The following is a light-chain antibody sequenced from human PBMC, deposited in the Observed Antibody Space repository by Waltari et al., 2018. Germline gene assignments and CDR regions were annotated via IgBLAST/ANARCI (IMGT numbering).Light chain of an antibody. CDR3: SSYAGSTTYYI. CDR2: AVS. CDR1: SSDIGGYNR. J-gene: IGLJ1*01. Sequence: QAALTQPPSMSGSPGQSVTISCTGTSSDIGGYNRVSWYQQHPGKAPKLMIYAVSQRPSGVSDRFSGSKSGNTASLTISGLQAEDEADYYCSSYAGSTTYYIFGAGTRLTVL. V-gene: IGLV2-8*01.